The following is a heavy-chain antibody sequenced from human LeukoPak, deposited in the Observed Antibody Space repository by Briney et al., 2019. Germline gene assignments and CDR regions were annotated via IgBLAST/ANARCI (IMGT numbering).Heavy chain of an antibody. J-gene: IGHJ4*02. D-gene: IGHD6-13*01. CDR3: ARVGRVAAALDY. V-gene: IGHV6-1*01. CDR2: TYYRSKWYN. CDR1: GDSVSSNSAA. Sequence: SPTLSLTCAISGDSVSSNSAAWNRIRQSPSRGLEWLGRTYYRSKWYNDYAVSVKSRITINPDTSKNQFSLQLNSVTPDDTAVYYCARVGRVAAALDYWGQGTLVTVSS.